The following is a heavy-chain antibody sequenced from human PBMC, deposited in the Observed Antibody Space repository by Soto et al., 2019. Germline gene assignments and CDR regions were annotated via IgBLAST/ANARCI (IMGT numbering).Heavy chain of an antibody. V-gene: IGHV1-18*04. D-gene: IGHD2-15*01. CDR3: ARDRIDVVVVAATLKDDAFDI. Sequence: ASVKVSCKASGYTFTGYYMHWVRQAPGQGLEWMGWISAYNGNTNYAQKLQGRVTMTTDTSTSTAYMELRSLRSDDTAVYYCARDRIDVVVVAATLKDDAFDIWGQGTMVTVSS. CDR1: GYTFTGYY. CDR2: ISAYNGNT. J-gene: IGHJ3*02.